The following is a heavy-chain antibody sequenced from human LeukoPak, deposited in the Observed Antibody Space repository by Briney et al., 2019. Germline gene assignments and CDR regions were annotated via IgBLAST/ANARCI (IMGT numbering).Heavy chain of an antibody. V-gene: IGHV4-61*01. J-gene: IGHJ4*02. CDR3: ARGVVIAPQTFDY. CDR1: GDSISSSSYY. D-gene: IGHD2-21*01. Sequence: SETLSLTCTVSGDSISSSSYYWSWIRQPPGKGLEWIGNIYYTGSTSYNPSLKSRVTISVDTSKNQFSLKLSSVTAADTAVYYCARGVVIAPQTFDYWGQGTLVTVSS. CDR2: IYYTGST.